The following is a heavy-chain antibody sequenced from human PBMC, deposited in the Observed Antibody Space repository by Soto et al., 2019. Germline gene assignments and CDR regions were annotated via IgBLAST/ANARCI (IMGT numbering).Heavy chain of an antibody. V-gene: IGHV1-58*01. CDR3: AAQGGITGHNDRRYYYYGMDV. Sequence: RASVKVSCKASGFTFTSSAVQWVRQARGQRLEWIGWIVVGSGNTNYAQKFQERVTITRDMSTSTAYMELSSLRSEDTAVYYCAAQGGITGHNDRRYYYYGMDVWGQGTTVTVSS. CDR1: GFTFTSSA. J-gene: IGHJ6*02. D-gene: IGHD1-20*01. CDR2: IVVGSGNT.